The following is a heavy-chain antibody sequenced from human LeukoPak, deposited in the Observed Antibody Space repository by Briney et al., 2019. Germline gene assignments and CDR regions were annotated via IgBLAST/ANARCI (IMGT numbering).Heavy chain of an antibody. CDR1: GFTFSSYA. CDR3: GRDSRTGGPRAFDS. V-gene: IGHV3-23*01. Sequence: GESLRLSCAASGFTFSSYAMTWVRQAPGKGPEWVSTITYSGSSSYYADSVKGRFTISRDNSKNTLYLQMGDLRAEDTAMYYCGRDSRTGGPRAFDSWGQGTLVTVSS. J-gene: IGHJ4*02. D-gene: IGHD2-8*02. CDR2: ITYSGSSS.